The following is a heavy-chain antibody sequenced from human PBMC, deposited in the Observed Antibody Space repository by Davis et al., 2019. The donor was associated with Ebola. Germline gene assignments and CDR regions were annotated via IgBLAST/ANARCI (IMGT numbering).Heavy chain of an antibody. D-gene: IGHD2-8*01. CDR1: AYTFTGYY. Sequence: ASVKVSCKASAYTFTGYYMHWVRQAPGQGLEWMGWINPNSGGTNYAQKFQGRVTMTRDTSISTAYMELSRLRSEDTAVYYCARVGTGYCTNGVCSAGAFDIWGQGTMVTVSS. CDR3: ARVGTGYCTNGVCSAGAFDI. CDR2: INPNSGGT. V-gene: IGHV1-2*02. J-gene: IGHJ3*02.